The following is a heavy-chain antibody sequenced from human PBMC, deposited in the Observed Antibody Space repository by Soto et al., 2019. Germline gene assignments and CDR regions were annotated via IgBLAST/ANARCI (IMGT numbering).Heavy chain of an antibody. CDR1: GLTFGSYA. J-gene: IGHJ4*02. D-gene: IGHD6-19*01. CDR3: ARDRSGWSLDY. CDR2: ISISGGTT. Sequence: EVQLLESGGGLVQPGGSLRLSCAASGLTFGSYAMSWVRQAPGKGLEWVSAISISGGTTYYADSVRGRFTISRDNSKNTLYLQMNSLRADDTAVYYCARDRSGWSLDYWGQGTLVTVSS. V-gene: IGHV3-23*01.